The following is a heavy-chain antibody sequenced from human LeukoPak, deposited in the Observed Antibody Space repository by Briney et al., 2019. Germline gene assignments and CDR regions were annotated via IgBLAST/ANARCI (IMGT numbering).Heavy chain of an antibody. Sequence: GASVKVSCKASGYTFTSYYMHWVRQAPGQGLEWMGGIIPIFGTANYAQKFQGRVTITADKSTSTAYMELSSLRSEDTAVYYCATRGYSYGYDYWGQGTLVTVSS. V-gene: IGHV1-69*06. CDR3: ATRGYSYGYDY. CDR2: IIPIFGTA. D-gene: IGHD5-18*01. CDR1: GYTFTSYY. J-gene: IGHJ4*02.